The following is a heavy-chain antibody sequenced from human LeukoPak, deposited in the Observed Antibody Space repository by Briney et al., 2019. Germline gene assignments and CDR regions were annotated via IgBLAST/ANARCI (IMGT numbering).Heavy chain of an antibody. V-gene: IGHV3-15*01. CDR3: TTEVGAFDY. CDR1: GFTFSNAW. Sequence: PGGSLRLSCAASGFTFSNAWMSWVRQAPGKGLEWVGRIKSKTEVGTTDYAAPVKGRFTISRDDSKNTLYLQMNSLKTEDTAVYYCTTEVGAFDYWGQGTLVTVSS. CDR2: IKSKTEVGTT. D-gene: IGHD1-26*01. J-gene: IGHJ4*02.